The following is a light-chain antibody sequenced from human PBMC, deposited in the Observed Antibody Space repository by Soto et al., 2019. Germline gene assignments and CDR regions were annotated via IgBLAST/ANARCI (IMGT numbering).Light chain of an antibody. Sequence: DIQMTQSPSSLSASVGDTVTITSRSSQSISSYLDWYQQKPGKAPKLLIYAASNLHSGVPSRFSGSGSGTDFTLTISSLQPEDFATYYCQMSYSRSTSAFGPGTKVDIK. CDR2: AAS. CDR3: QMSYSRSTSA. CDR1: QSISSY. V-gene: IGKV1-39*01. J-gene: IGKJ3*01.